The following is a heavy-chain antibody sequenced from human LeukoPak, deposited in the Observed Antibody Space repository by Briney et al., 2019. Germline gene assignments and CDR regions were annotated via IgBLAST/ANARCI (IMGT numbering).Heavy chain of an antibody. V-gene: IGHV3-23*01. CDR3: AKPPPDSSSWLFDY. CDR1: GFTFSTYA. Sequence: GGSLRLSCAASGFTFSTYAMSWVRQAPGKGLEWVSTLSANGGSTYYADSVKGRFTISRDNSKNTLNLQMNSLRVEDTAVYYCAKPPPDSSSWLFDYWGQGTLVTVSS. D-gene: IGHD6-13*01. CDR2: LSANGGST. J-gene: IGHJ4*02.